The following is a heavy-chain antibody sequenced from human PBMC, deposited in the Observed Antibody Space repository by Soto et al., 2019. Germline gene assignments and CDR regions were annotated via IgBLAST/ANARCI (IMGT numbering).Heavy chain of an antibody. V-gene: IGHV1-18*04. CDR2: ISADNGKT. CDR3: ARWMSGSNSDWFDP. CDR1: GYTFTRYG. J-gene: IGHJ5*02. D-gene: IGHD1-26*01. Sequence: GASVKVSCKASGYTFTRYGISWVRQAPGQGLEWMGWISADNGKTEYAQKIQGRVTMTTDTSTSTVYMELRSLRSDDTAVYYCARWMSGSNSDWFDPWGQGTLVTVSS.